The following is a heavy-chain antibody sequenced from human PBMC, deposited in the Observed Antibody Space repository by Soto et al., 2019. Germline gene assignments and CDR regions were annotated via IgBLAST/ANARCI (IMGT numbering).Heavy chain of an antibody. J-gene: IGHJ4*02. D-gene: IGHD1-1*01. CDR2: LSHDGGNI. V-gene: IGHV3-23*01. CDR3: AKQMGTWVDTAIDF. Sequence: GGTLRLSCVAPAFSFTHHAITWARLPPGKGLQWVAALSHDGGNIYYRDSVRGRFTISRDNSKNTLYLQMHSLKAEDTAVYFCAKQMGTWVDTAIDFWGQGTQVTVSS. CDR1: AFSFTHHA.